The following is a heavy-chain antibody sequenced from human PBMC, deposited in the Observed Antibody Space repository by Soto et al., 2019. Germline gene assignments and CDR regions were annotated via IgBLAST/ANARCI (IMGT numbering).Heavy chain of an antibody. V-gene: IGHV1-46*01. CDR1: GYTFISYY. CDR2: INPRGGDT. D-gene: IGHD2-2*01. Sequence: GASVKFSCKASGYTFISYYMHWVRQAPGQGLEWMGTINPRGGDTKYAQRFQGRVTMTRDTSTTTIYMEVNSLRSDDTAVYYCARGSPSSTTLGWFDPWGQGTLVTV. J-gene: IGHJ5*02. CDR3: ARGSPSSTTLGWFDP.